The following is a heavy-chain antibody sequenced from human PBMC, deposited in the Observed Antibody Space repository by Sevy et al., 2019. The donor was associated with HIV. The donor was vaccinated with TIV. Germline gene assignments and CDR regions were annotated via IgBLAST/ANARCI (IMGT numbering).Heavy chain of an antibody. J-gene: IGHJ4*02. CDR2: IWSDGSNK. V-gene: IGHV3-33*01. Sequence: GSLRLSCAASGFTFSDYGMHWVRQAPGKGLEWVAVIWSDGSNKYYGDSVKGRFTISRDSSKNTLFLQMNSLRVDDTAVYYCAREVRSGTATSFDYWGQGALVTVSS. CDR1: GFTFSDYG. D-gene: IGHD1-7*01. CDR3: AREVRSGTATSFDY.